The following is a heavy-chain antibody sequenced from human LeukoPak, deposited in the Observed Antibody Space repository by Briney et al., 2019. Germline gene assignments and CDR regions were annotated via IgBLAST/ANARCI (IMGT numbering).Heavy chain of an antibody. V-gene: IGHV3-33*01. Sequence: GGSLRLSCAASGFTFSSYGMHWVRQAPGKGLEWVAVIWYDGSNKYYADSVKGRFTISRDNSKNTLYLQMNSLRAEDAAVYYCASGPPGSDRAFDIWGQGTMVTVSS. D-gene: IGHD3-16*02. CDR2: IWYDGSNK. CDR3: ASGPPGSDRAFDI. J-gene: IGHJ3*02. CDR1: GFTFSSYG.